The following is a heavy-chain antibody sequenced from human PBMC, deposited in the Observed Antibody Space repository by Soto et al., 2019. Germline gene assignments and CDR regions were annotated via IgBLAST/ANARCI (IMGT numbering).Heavy chain of an antibody. CDR2: IKQDGSEK. V-gene: IGHV3-7*01. Sequence: PGGSLRLSCAASGFTFSSYWMSLVRQAPGKGLEWVANIKQDGSEKYYVDSVKGRFTISRDNAKNSLYLQMNSLRAEDTAVYYCARDRNSGSYYWNFDYWGQGTLVTVS. D-gene: IGHD1-26*01. J-gene: IGHJ4*02. CDR1: GFTFSSYW. CDR3: ARDRNSGSYYWNFDY.